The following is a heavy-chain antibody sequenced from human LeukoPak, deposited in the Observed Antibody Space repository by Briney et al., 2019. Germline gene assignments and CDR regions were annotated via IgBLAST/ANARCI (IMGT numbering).Heavy chain of an antibody. D-gene: IGHD6-13*01. Sequence: GGSLRLSCAASGFTVSDNYMSWVRQAPGKGLEWVSLMYSDLTYYADSVKGRFTISRDNSKNTLYLQMNSLRAEDTAVYYCAKDKARGSQVGPRITAPGTFDYWGQGTLVTVSS. V-gene: IGHV3-66*03. J-gene: IGHJ4*02. CDR2: MYSDLT. CDR1: GFTVSDNY. CDR3: AKDKARGSQVGPRITAPGTFDY.